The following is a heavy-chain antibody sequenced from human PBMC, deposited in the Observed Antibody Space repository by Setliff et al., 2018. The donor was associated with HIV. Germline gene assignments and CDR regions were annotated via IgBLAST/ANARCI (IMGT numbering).Heavy chain of an antibody. V-gene: IGHV1-2*02. J-gene: IGHJ3*02. Sequence: ASVKVSCKASGYTFTGHYMHWVRQAPGQGLEWMGWIKINSGGTKFTQKFQGRVTMTRDTSLSTAYMELSRLRSDDTAVYYCVREGAGPTDDAFDIWGQGTMVTVSS. CDR3: VREGAGPTDDAFDI. CDR1: GYTFTGHY. CDR2: IKINSGGT. D-gene: IGHD4-17*01.